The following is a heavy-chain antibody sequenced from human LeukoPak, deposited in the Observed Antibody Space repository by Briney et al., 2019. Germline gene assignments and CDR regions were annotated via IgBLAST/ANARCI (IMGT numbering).Heavy chain of an antibody. D-gene: IGHD3-10*01. J-gene: IGHJ5*02. Sequence: ASVKVSCKASGGTFSSYAISWVRQAPGQGLEWMGRIIPIFGTANYAQKFQGRVTITTDESMSTAYMELSSLRSEDTAVYYCAREEVITMVRNWFDPWGQGTLVTVSS. V-gene: IGHV1-69*05. CDR3: AREEVITMVRNWFDP. CDR2: IIPIFGTA. CDR1: GGTFSSYA.